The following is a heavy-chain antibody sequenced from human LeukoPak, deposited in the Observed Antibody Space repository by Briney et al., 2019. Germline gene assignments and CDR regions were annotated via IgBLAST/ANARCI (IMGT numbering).Heavy chain of an antibody. CDR1: GDSISNSNW. J-gene: IGHJ3*02. V-gene: IGHV4-4*02. Sequence: SGTLSLTCAVSGDSISNSNWWSWVRQPPGKGLEWIGYIFHTGSTNYNPSLKSRVTISVDTSKNQFSLKLSSVTAADTAVYYCARPLAKYYLQIKSAFDIWGQGTMVTVSS. CDR3: ARPLAKYYLQIKSAFDI. CDR2: IFHTGST. D-gene: IGHD2/OR15-2a*01.